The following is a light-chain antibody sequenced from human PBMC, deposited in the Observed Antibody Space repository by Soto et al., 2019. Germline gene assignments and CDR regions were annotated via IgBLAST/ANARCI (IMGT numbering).Light chain of an antibody. CDR3: QQYNGYST. Sequence: DIQMTQSPSSLSASVGDRVTMTCRASQSISNYLNWYQQKPGKAPKLLIYDVSTLQSGVPSRFSGSGSGTEFTLTISSLQPDDFATYYCQQYNGYSTFGQGTKVDIK. J-gene: IGKJ1*01. CDR1: QSISNY. CDR2: DVS. V-gene: IGKV1-5*01.